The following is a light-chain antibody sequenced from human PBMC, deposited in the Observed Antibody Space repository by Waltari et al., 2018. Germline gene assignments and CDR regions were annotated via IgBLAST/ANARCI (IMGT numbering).Light chain of an antibody. CDR2: WAS. V-gene: IGKV4-1*01. Sequence: DIVMTQSPDSLAVSLGERATINCKSSQTLFYSPNNKNYLAWYQLKPGKPPKLLIFWASTRESGVPDRFSGSGSATDFTLTIDTLQAEDVAVYYCQQYLSAPRTFGQGTVLEIK. CDR1: QTLFYSPNNKNY. CDR3: QQYLSAPRT. J-gene: IGKJ2*02.